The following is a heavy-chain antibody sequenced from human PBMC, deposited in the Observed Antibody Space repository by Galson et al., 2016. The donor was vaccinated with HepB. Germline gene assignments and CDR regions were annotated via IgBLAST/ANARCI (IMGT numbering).Heavy chain of an antibody. V-gene: IGHV1-18*01. Sequence: SVKVSCKASDYTFTNYSISWVRQAPGQGLEWMGWISTARGNTNYAQKFQGRVTMTTDTSTSTAYMELGSLTSDDTAVYYCARDWGCSGTICHNVFEKWGQGTMVTVSS. CDR2: ISTARGNT. CDR3: ARDWGCSGTICHNVFEK. J-gene: IGHJ3*02. D-gene: IGHD2-2*02. CDR1: DYTFTNYS.